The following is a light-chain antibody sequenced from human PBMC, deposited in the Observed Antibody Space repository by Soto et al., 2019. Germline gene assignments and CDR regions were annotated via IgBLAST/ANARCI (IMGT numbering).Light chain of an antibody. J-gene: IGKJ2*01. V-gene: IGKV1-39*01. CDR3: QQSYSAPGT. CDR2: AAS. CDR1: QSISTY. Sequence: IQMPQSPSSLSASVGDRVTITCRASQSISTYLNWYQQKPGKAPKLLIYAASSLQSGVPSRFSGSGSGTDFTLTITSLQPEDFATYYCQQSYSAPGTFGQGTKLEIK.